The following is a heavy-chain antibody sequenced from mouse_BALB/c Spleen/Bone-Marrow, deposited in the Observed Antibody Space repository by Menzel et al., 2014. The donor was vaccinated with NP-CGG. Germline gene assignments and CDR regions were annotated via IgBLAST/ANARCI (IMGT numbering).Heavy chain of an antibody. CDR3: AKHEDRYDWFAY. Sequence: VKVEESGPGLVAPSRSLSITCTVSGFSLTDYGVSWIRQPPGKGLEWLGVIWDGGSTYYNSALKSRLSISKDNSKSQVFLKMNSLQTDDTAMYYCAKHEDRYDWFAYWGQGTLVTVSA. CDR1: GFSLTDYG. J-gene: IGHJ3*01. D-gene: IGHD2-14*01. CDR2: IWDGGST. V-gene: IGHV2-6-5*01.